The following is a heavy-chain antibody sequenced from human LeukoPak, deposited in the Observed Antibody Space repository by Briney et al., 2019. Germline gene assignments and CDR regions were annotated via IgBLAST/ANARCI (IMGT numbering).Heavy chain of an antibody. Sequence: SETLSLTCTVSGGSISSGSYYWSWIRQPPGKGLEWIGEINHSGSTNYNPSLKSRVTISVDTSKNQFSLKLSSVTAADTAVYYCARGQIHHYWGQGTLVTVSS. V-gene: IGHV4-39*07. CDR2: INHSGST. CDR3: ARGQIHHY. CDR1: GGSISSGSYY. J-gene: IGHJ4*02.